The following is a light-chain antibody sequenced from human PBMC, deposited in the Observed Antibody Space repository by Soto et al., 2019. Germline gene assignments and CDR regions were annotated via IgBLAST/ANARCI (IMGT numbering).Light chain of an antibody. Sequence: EIVLTQSPATLSLSPGEISTLSCRASQSVSSYLAWYQQKLGKAPRVLIYGASTRATGIPARFSGSGSETEFILTISSLQSEDSATYYCQHYNTWPWTFGQGTKVDIK. CDR3: QHYNTWPWT. V-gene: IGKV3-15*01. J-gene: IGKJ1*01. CDR2: GAS. CDR1: QSVSSY.